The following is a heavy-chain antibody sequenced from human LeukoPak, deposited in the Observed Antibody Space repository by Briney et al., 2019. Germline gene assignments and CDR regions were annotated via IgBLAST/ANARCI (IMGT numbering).Heavy chain of an antibody. CDR1: GYTFTAYY. Sequence: GASVKVSCKASGYTFTAYYMHWVRQAPGQGLEWMGWINPNSGGTNYAQKFQGRVTMTRDTSISTAYMELSRLRSDDTAVYYCAREPPSIAVAGTRPFDYWGQGTLVTVSS. V-gene: IGHV1-2*02. CDR2: INPNSGGT. CDR3: AREPPSIAVAGTRPFDY. J-gene: IGHJ4*02. D-gene: IGHD6-19*01.